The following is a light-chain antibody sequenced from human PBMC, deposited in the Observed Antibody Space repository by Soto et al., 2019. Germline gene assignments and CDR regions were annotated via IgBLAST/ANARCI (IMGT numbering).Light chain of an antibody. J-gene: IGKJ3*01. V-gene: IGKV2-28*01. CDR1: QSLLHSNGYTY. CDR3: MQALQTPLT. Sequence: IVMTQSPLYLRVTPGVPASISCTSSQSLLHSNGYTYLDWYLQKSGQSPQLLIYWGSQRASGVPDRFSGSGSGTDFTLKISRVEAEDVGVYYCMQALQTPLTFGPGTKGDIK. CDR2: WGS.